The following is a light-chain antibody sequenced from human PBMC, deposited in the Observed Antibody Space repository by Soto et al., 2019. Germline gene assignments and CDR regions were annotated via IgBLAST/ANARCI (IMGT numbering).Light chain of an antibody. J-gene: IGKJ1*01. V-gene: IGKV1-8*01. CDR3: QQYYSYPWT. CDR1: QGISSY. CDR2: AAS. Sequence: IRMTQSPSSLSASTGDRVTITCRASQGISSYLAWYQQKPGKAPKLLIYAASTLQSGVPSRFSGSGSGTDFTLTISCLQSEDFATYYCQQYYSYPWTFGQGTKVEIK.